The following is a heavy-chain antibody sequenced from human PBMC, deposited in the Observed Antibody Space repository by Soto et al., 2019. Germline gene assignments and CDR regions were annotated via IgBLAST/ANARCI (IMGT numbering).Heavy chain of an antibody. J-gene: IGHJ3*01. D-gene: IGHD5-12*01. Sequence: PSQTLSLTCAISGDSVSSNSAAWNWIRQSPSRGLEWLGRTYYRSKWYNDYAVSVKSRITINPDTSKNQFSLQLNSVTPEDTAVYYCARVPTPVRLKISYDDAFDCWGQERMVTVSS. CDR1: GDSVSSNSAA. CDR3: ARVPTPVRLKISYDDAFDC. V-gene: IGHV6-1*01. CDR2: TYYRSKWYN.